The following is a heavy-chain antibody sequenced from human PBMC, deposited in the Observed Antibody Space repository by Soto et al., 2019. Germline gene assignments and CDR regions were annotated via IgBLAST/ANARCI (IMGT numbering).Heavy chain of an antibody. CDR1: GGSFITSS. CDR2: IIPIFTRT. CDR3: ARDVVRSTAGDS. J-gene: IGHJ5*01. D-gene: IGHD2-15*01. V-gene: IGHV1-69*13. Sequence: SVKVSCKASGGSFITSSFFWVRQGPGQGLEWMGGIIPIFTRTNFAQKFQGRVTFSADESTRTTYMELRSLTSEDTAIYYCARDVVRSTAGDSWGQGTLVTVSS.